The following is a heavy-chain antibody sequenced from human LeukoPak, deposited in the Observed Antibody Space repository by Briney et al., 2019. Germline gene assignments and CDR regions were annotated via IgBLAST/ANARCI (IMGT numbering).Heavy chain of an antibody. CDR2: INHSGST. V-gene: IGHV4-34*01. D-gene: IGHD3-10*01. CDR1: GGSFSGYY. CDR3: ARGGYYGSGNDFRFDP. J-gene: IGHJ5*02. Sequence: TSETLSLTCAVYGGSFSGYYWSWIRQPPGKGLEWIGEINHSGSTNYNPSLKSRVTISVDTSKNQFSLKLSSVTAADTAVYYCARGGYYGSGNDFRFDPWGQGTLVTVSS.